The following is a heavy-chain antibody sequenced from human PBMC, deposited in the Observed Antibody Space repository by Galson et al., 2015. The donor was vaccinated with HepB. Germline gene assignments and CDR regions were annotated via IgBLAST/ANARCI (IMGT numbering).Heavy chain of an antibody. Sequence: LRLSCAASGFPFRDFWMHWVRQAPGKGLVWLSRINGDGSNTIYADSVKGRFTISRDNAKNTFHVQMNSLRGEDTAVYYCAGGRSSSRPDYWGQGTLVTVSS. CDR2: INGDGSNT. CDR3: AGGRSSSRPDY. CDR1: GFPFRDFW. J-gene: IGHJ4*02. V-gene: IGHV3-74*01. D-gene: IGHD2-15*01.